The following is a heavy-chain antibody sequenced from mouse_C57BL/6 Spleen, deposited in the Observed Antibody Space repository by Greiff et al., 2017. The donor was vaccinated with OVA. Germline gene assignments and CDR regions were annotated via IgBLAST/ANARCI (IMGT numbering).Heavy chain of an antibody. J-gene: IGHJ2*01. CDR3: APLITTVVATDY. V-gene: IGHV1-59*01. Sequence: VQLQQSGAELVRPGTSVKLSCKASGYTFTSYWMHWVKQRPGQGLEWIGVIDPSDSYTNYNQKFKGKATLTVDTSSSTAYMQLSSLTSEDSAVYYCAPLITTVVATDYWGQGTTLTVSS. CDR2: IDPSDSYT. CDR1: GYTFTSYW. D-gene: IGHD1-1*01.